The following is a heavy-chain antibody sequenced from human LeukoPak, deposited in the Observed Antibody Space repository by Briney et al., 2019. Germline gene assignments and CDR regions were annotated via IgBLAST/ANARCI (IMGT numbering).Heavy chain of an antibody. CDR1: GYSISSGYY. Sequence: SETLSLTCTVSGYSISSGYYWGWIRQPPGKGLEWIGSIYHSGSTYYNPSLKSRVTISVDTSKNQFSLKLSSVTAADTAVYYCARERGEYYDSSGPHNWFDPWGQGTLVTVSP. J-gene: IGHJ5*02. D-gene: IGHD3-22*01. CDR3: ARERGEYYDSSGPHNWFDP. CDR2: IYHSGST. V-gene: IGHV4-38-2*02.